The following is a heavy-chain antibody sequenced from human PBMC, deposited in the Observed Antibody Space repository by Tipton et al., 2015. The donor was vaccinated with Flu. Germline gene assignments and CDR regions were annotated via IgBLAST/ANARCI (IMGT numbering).Heavy chain of an antibody. CDR1: GDSIGSDYY. J-gene: IGHJ4*02. CDR2: IGHTGNT. Sequence: TLSLTCSVSGDSIGSDYYWGWIRQPPGKGLEWIGNIGHTGNTYHNPSLKSRVRLSVDTSKNQFSLKLSSVTAADTAVYYCARGRGIAAAPTLDYWGQGTLVIVSS. V-gene: IGHV4-38-2*02. CDR3: ARGRGIAAAPTLDY. D-gene: IGHD6-25*01.